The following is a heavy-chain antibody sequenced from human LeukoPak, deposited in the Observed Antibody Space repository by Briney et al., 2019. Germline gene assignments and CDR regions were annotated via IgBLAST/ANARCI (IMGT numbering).Heavy chain of an antibody. D-gene: IGHD6-13*01. V-gene: IGHV3-7*01. CDR2: IKQDGSEK. CDR3: ARADSTWYYFDY. J-gene: IGHJ4*02. Sequence: PGGSLRLSCAASGFTFSSYWMTWVRHLPGKGLEWVAKIKQDGSEKYYVDSVKGRFTISRDNTRDSLYLQMNSLRAEDTAVYYCARADSTWYYFDYWGQGTLVTVSS. CDR1: GFTFSSYW.